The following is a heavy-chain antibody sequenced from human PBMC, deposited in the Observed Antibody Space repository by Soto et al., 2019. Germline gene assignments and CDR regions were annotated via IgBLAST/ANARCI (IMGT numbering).Heavy chain of an antibody. Sequence: ASVKVSCKASGGTFSSYAISWVRQAPGQGLECMGGIIPIFGTANYAQKFQGRVTITADESTSTAYMELSSLRSEDTAVYYCARYVGDYGGNSEYSDFDYWGQGTLVTVSS. J-gene: IGHJ4*02. V-gene: IGHV1-69*13. CDR2: IIPIFGTA. CDR1: GGTFSSYA. CDR3: ARYVGDYGGNSEYSDFDY. D-gene: IGHD4-17*01.